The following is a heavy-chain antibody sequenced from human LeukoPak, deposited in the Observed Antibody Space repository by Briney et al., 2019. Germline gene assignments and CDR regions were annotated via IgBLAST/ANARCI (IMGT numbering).Heavy chain of an antibody. V-gene: IGHV1-18*01. J-gene: IGHJ4*02. CDR3: AGANWDTYYDFWSGYYFPY. CDR2: ISAYNGNT. D-gene: IGHD3-3*01. Sequence: ASVKVSCKASGYTFTSYGISWVRQAPGQGLEWMGWISAYNGNTNYAQKLQGRVTMTTDTSTSTAYMELRSLRSDDTAVYYCAGANWDTYYDFWSGYYFPYWGQGTLVTVSS. CDR1: GYTFTSYG.